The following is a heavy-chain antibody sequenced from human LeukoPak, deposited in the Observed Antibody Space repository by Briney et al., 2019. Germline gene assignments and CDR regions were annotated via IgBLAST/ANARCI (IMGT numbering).Heavy chain of an antibody. CDR1: GGTFSSYA. J-gene: IGHJ4*02. CDR2: IIPIFGTA. CDR3: ARAQSNCSGGSCYSYELDY. Sequence: SVKVSCKASGGTFSSYAISWVRQAPGQGLEWMGGIIPIFGTANYAQKFQGRVTITADKSTSTAYMELSSLRSEDTAVYYCARAQSNCSGGSCYSYELDYWGQGTLVTVFS. D-gene: IGHD2-15*01. V-gene: IGHV1-69*06.